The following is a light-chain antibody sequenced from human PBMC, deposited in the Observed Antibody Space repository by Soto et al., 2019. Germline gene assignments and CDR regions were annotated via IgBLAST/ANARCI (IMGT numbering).Light chain of an antibody. V-gene: IGKV3-15*01. CDR2: GAS. Sequence: ETKMARAPGTPSVSVFEESPLSCRASQSISDTIAWYQQKPGQAPRLLIYGASARATGFPARFSGSGSGTDFTLTISSLQSEDFAVYYCQQYNNWPWTFGQGTKVDIK. CDR3: QQYNNWPWT. J-gene: IGKJ1*01. CDR1: QSISDT.